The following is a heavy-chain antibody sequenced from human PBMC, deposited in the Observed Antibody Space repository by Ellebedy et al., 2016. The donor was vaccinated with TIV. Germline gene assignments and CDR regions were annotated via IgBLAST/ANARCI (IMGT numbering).Heavy chain of an antibody. Sequence: AASVKVSCKAPGGTFSSFAISWLRQARGQGLEWMGGIIPIFGIPNYAQKFQGRVTITADASTTTAYMELTGLRSDDTAVYYCASARYCSSPTCPNAYGMDVWGQGTTVTVSS. V-gene: IGHV1-69*13. D-gene: IGHD2-2*01. J-gene: IGHJ6*02. CDR1: GGTFSSFA. CDR2: IIPIFGIP. CDR3: ASARYCSSPTCPNAYGMDV.